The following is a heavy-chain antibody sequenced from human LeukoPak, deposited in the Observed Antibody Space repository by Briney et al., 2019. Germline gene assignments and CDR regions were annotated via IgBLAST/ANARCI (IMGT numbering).Heavy chain of an antibody. CDR2: ISSSSSYI. CDR1: GFTFSSYS. J-gene: IGHJ3*02. CDR3: ARAIYGDFDAFDI. D-gene: IGHD4-17*01. Sequence: GGSLRLSCAASGFTFSSYSMIWVRQAPGKGLEWVSSISSSSSYIYYADSVKGRFTISRDNAKNSLYLQMNSLRAEDTAVYYCARAIYGDFDAFDIWGQGTMVTVSS. V-gene: IGHV3-21*01.